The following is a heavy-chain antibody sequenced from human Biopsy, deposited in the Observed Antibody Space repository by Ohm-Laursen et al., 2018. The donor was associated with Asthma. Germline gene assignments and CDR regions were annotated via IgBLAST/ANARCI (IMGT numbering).Heavy chain of an antibody. Sequence: GSSVKVSCKASGYNFISFAIHWVRQAPGQRLEWMSWVNTGNGDTKYSQKFQGRVTITRDTSVSTAYMELRSLRSEDTATYYCARTYYDFLTGQVKDVFGVWGQGTMVTVSS. V-gene: IGHV1-3*04. D-gene: IGHD3-9*01. CDR2: VNTGNGDT. CDR1: GYNFISFA. CDR3: ARTYYDFLTGQVKDVFGV. J-gene: IGHJ3*01.